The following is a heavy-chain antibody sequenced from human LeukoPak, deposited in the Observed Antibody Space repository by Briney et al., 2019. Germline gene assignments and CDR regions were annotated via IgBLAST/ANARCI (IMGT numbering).Heavy chain of an antibody. CDR1: GFTLSYYW. CDR3: ASGYSGYQPDY. D-gene: IGHD5-12*01. J-gene: IGHJ4*02. Sequence: GGSLRLSCATSGFTLSYYWMSWVRQAPGKGLEWVANINEDGSGKYYVDSVKGRFTLSRDNAKNSLYLQMNSLRAEDTAVYYCASGYSGYQPDYWGQGTLVTVSS. V-gene: IGHV3-7*02. CDR2: INEDGSGK.